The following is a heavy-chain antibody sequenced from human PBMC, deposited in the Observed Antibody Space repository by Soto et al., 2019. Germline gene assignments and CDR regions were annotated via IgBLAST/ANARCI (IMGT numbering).Heavy chain of an antibody. V-gene: IGHV3-23*01. CDR1: GFTFSSYA. D-gene: IGHD3-10*01. Sequence: EVQLLESGGGLVQPGGSLRLSCAASGFTFSSYAMSWVRQAPGKGLEWVSAISGSGGSTYYADSVKGRFTISRDNSKNTLYLQMNSLRAEDTAVYYCANCDYYGSGTATPYCYWGQGTLVTVSS. CDR3: ANCDYYGSGTATPYCY. J-gene: IGHJ4*02. CDR2: ISGSGGST.